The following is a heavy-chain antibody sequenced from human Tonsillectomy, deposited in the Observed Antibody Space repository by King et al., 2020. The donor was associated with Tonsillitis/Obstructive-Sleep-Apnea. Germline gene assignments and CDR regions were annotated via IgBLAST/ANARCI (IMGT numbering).Heavy chain of an antibody. D-gene: IGHD1-26*01. J-gene: IGHJ4*02. CDR3: TTEDPWEYYFDS. Sequence: VQLVQSGGGLVKPGGSLRLSCAASGFTFSNAWMSWVRQAPGKGLEWVGRIKSKTDGGTTDYAAPVKGRFTISRDDSKNTLYLQMNSLKTEDTAVYYCTTEDPWEYYFDSWGQGTLVTVSS. CDR2: IKSKTDGGTT. CDR1: GFTFSNAW. V-gene: IGHV3-15*01.